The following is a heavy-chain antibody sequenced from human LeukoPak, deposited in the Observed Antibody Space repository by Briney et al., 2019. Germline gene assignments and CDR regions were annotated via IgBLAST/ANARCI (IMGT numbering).Heavy chain of an antibody. CDR1: GFIFSGYN. J-gene: IGHJ3*02. CDR3: ARDRDGYKRGAFDI. CDR2: ISSSSSYT. D-gene: IGHD5-24*01. V-gene: IGHV3-21*01. Sequence: GGSLRLSCAASGFIFSGYNMNWVRQAPGKGLEWVSSISSSSSYTYYADSVKGRFTISRDNAKNSLYLQMNSLRAEDTAVYYCARDRDGYKRGAFDIWGQGTMVTVSS.